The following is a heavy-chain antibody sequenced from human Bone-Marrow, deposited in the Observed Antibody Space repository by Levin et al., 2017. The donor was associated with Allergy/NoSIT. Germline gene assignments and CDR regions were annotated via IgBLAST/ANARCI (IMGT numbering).Heavy chain of an antibody. CDR2: ISGSGDST. CDR1: GFTFSNYA. V-gene: IGHV3-23*01. D-gene: IGHD3-10*01. Sequence: LSLTCAASGFTFSNYAMSWVRQAPGKGLEWVSGISGSGDSTYDGDSVKGRFTISRDNSKNTLYLQMNSLRAEDTAVYYCAKDRDCYGSGSLGNWGQGTLVTVSS. J-gene: IGHJ4*02. CDR3: AKDRDCYGSGSLGN.